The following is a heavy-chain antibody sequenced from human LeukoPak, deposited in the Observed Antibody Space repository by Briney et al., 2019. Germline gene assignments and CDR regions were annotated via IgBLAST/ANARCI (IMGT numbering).Heavy chain of an antibody. Sequence: GGSLRLSCSASGFTFINYWMSWVRQVPGKGLEWVANIKQDGSEKHYVDSVKGRFTISRDNAKNTLYLQMNSLTTEDTAVYYCAKDRASSWWYFDLWGRGALVTVSS. CDR3: AKDRASSWWYFDL. CDR1: GFTFINYW. CDR2: IKQDGSEK. V-gene: IGHV3-7*03. J-gene: IGHJ2*01. D-gene: IGHD1-26*01.